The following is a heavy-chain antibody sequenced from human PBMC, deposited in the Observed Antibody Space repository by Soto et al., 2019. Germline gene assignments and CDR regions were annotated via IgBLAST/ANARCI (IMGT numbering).Heavy chain of an antibody. J-gene: IGHJ4*02. Sequence: PSETLSLTCTVSGDSISGGASFWSWIRQPPGKGLEWIANVYYSGSSYYNPSLKSRLTISVDTTKNQFSLQLKSMTAADTAVYYCARSGWYPDYWGQGTLVTVSS. CDR2: VYYSGSS. CDR3: ARSGWYPDY. V-gene: IGHV4-30-4*01. D-gene: IGHD6-19*01. CDR1: GDSISGGASF.